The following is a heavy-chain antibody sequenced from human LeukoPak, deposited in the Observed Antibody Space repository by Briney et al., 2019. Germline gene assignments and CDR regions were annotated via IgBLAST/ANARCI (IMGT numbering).Heavy chain of an antibody. Sequence: GGSLRLSCAASGFTFSGSAMHWVRQASGKGLERVGRIRSKANTYATAYAASVKGRFTISRDDSKNTLYLQMNSLRAEDTAVYYCARTYYYYYYMDVWGKGTTVTVSS. J-gene: IGHJ6*03. CDR2: IRSKANTYAT. CDR3: ARTYYYYYYMDV. V-gene: IGHV3-73*01. CDR1: GFTFSGSA.